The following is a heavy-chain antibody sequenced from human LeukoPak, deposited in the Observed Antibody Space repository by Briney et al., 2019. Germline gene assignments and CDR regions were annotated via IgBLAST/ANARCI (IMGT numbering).Heavy chain of an antibody. D-gene: IGHD5-18*01. CDR2: IYSGGST. Sequence: GGSLRLSCAASGFTASSNYMSWVRQAPGKGLEWVSVIYSGGSTYYADSVKGRFTISRDNSKNTVYLQMNSLTAEDTAVYYCATSTAVVTGYFQHWGQGTLVTVSS. J-gene: IGHJ1*01. V-gene: IGHV3-53*01. CDR1: GFTASSNY. CDR3: ATSTAVVTGYFQH.